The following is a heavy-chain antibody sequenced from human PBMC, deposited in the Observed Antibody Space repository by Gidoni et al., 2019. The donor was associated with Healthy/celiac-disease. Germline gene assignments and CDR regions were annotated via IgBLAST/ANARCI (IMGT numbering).Heavy chain of an antibody. CDR2: INHSGST. Sequence: QVQLQQWGAGLLKPSETLSLTCAVYGGSFSGYYWSWIRQPPGKGLEWIGEINHSGSTNYNPSLKSRVTISVDTSKNQFSLKLSSVTAADTAVYHCARGLRGIQLWSISYYYYGMDVWGQGTTVTVSS. CDR3: ARGLRGIQLWSISYYYYGMDV. D-gene: IGHD5-18*01. CDR1: GGSFSGYY. V-gene: IGHV4-34*01. J-gene: IGHJ6*02.